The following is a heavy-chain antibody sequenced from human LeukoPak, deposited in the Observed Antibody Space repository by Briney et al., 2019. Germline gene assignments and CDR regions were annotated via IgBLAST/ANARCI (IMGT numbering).Heavy chain of an antibody. J-gene: IGHJ5*02. D-gene: IGHD4-11*01. V-gene: IGHV1-69*13. Sequence: GASVKVSCKASGGTFSSYATSWVRQAPGQGLEWMGGIIPIFGTANYAQKFQGRVTITADESTSTAYMELSSLRSEDTAVYYCATSDYSNLNWFDPWGQGTLVTVSS. CDR2: IIPIFGTA. CDR1: GGTFSSYA. CDR3: ATSDYSNLNWFDP.